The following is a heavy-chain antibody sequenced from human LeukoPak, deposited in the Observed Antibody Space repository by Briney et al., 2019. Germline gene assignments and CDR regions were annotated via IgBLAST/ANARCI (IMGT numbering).Heavy chain of an antibody. V-gene: IGHV3-53*01. CDR1: GFTVSSNS. CDR2: IYSDNT. Sequence: GGSLRLSCTVSGFTVSSNSMSWVRQAPGKGLEWVSFIYSDNTHYSDSVKGRFTISRDSSKNTLYLQMNSLRAEDTAVYYCARDSGYGDYARLDYWGQGTLVTVSS. J-gene: IGHJ4*02. D-gene: IGHD4-17*01. CDR3: ARDSGYGDYARLDY.